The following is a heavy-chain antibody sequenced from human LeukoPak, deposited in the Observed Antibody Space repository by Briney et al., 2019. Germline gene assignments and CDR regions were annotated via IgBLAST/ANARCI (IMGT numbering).Heavy chain of an antibody. Sequence: GASVKVSCKASGYTFTSYDINWVRQAPGQGLEWMGWINPNSGGTNYAQKFQGRVTMTRDTSISTAYMELSRLRSDDTAVYYCARACSSTSCYMGAEDFDYWGQGTLVTVSS. D-gene: IGHD2-2*02. V-gene: IGHV1-2*02. CDR2: INPNSGGT. J-gene: IGHJ4*02. CDR3: ARACSSTSCYMGAEDFDY. CDR1: GYTFTSYD.